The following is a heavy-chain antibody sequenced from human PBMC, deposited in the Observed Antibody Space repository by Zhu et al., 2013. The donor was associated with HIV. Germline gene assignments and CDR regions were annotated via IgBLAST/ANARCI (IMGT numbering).Heavy chain of an antibody. CDR3: AREGGRYSGWGYYGMDV. J-gene: IGHJ6*02. V-gene: IGHV1-69*01. D-gene: IGHD6-19*01. CDR2: IIPIFGTA. CDR1: GGTFSSYA. Sequence: QVQLVQSGAEVKKPGSSVKVSCKASGGTFSSYAISWVRQAPGQGLEWMGGIIPIFGTANYAQKFQGRVTITADESTSTAYMELSSLRSEDTAVYYCAREGGRYSGWGYYGMDVWGQGTTVTVSS.